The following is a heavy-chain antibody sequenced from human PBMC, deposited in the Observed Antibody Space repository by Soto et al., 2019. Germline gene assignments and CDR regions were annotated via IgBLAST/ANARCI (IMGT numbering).Heavy chain of an antibody. CDR2: ISAYNGNT. Sequence: ASVKVSCKASGYTFTSYGISWVRQAPGQGLEWMGWISAYNGNTNYAQKLQGRVTMTTDTSTSTAYMELRSLRSDDTAVYYCARVLAARPLYYYYGMDVWGQGTTVTVYS. CDR1: GYTFTSYG. D-gene: IGHD6-6*01. J-gene: IGHJ6*02. V-gene: IGHV1-18*01. CDR3: ARVLAARPLYYYYGMDV.